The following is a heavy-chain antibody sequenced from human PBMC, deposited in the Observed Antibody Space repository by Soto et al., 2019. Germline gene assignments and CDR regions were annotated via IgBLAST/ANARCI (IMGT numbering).Heavy chain of an antibody. D-gene: IGHD3-22*01. CDR2: IIPFFGRT. CDR3: ARGAGYYDSSGYYYRAFDI. V-gene: IGHV1-69*01. CDR1: GGTFSSYA. J-gene: IGHJ3*02. Sequence: QVQLVQSGTEVKKPGSSVKVSCKASGGTFSSYAITWVRQAPGQGLEWMGGIIPFFGRTNYAQKFQGRVTITADESTSTAYMELSRLRSEDTAVYYCARGAGYYDSSGYYYRAFDIWGQGTMVTVSS.